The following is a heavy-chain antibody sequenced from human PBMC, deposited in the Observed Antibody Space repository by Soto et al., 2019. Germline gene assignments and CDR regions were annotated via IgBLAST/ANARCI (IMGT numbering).Heavy chain of an antibody. J-gene: IGHJ6*03. CDR3: ARGAILGSSSSGLYYYYYYMDV. CDR2: ISSSSSTI. V-gene: IGHV3-48*01. CDR1: GFTFSSYS. D-gene: IGHD6-6*01. Sequence: GGSLRLSCAASGFTFSSYSMNWVRQAPGKGLEWVSYISSSSSTIYYADSVKGRFTISRDNAKNSRYLQMNSLRAEDTAVYYCARGAILGSSSSGLYYYYYYMDVWGKGTTVTVSS.